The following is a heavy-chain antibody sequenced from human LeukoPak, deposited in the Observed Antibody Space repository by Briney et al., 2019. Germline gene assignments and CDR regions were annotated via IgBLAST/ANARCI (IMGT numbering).Heavy chain of an antibody. V-gene: IGHV3-74*01. Sequence: GGSLRLSCAASGFTLSTHWMHWVRQAPGKGLVWVSRINGDGTTTSYADSVKGRFTISRVNAKSTLYLEMDSLRVEDTAIYYCARRWYTGTYYYFDLWGQGTLVTVSS. D-gene: IGHD1-26*01. CDR2: INGDGTTT. CDR1: GFTLSTHW. J-gene: IGHJ4*02. CDR3: ARRWYTGTYYYFDL.